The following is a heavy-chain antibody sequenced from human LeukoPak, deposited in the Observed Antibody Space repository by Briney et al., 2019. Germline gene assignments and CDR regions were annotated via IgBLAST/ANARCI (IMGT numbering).Heavy chain of an antibody. Sequence: SETLSLTCTVSGYSISSGYYWGWIRQPPGKGLEWIGSIYHSGSTYYNPSLKSRVTISVDTSKNQFSLKLSSVTAADTAVYYCARGGRATAGAVDYWGQGTLVTVSS. CDR2: IYHSGST. D-gene: IGHD1-1*01. V-gene: IGHV4-38-2*02. CDR1: GYSISSGYY. J-gene: IGHJ4*02. CDR3: ARGGRATAGAVDY.